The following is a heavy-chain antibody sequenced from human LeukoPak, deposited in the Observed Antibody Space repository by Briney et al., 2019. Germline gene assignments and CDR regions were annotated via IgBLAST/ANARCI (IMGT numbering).Heavy chain of an antibody. CDR2: ISSSSSYI. CDR3: ARDGRGWLPDY. CDR1: GFTFSSYS. Sequence: VGSLRLSCGASGFTFSSYSMNWVRQAPGKGLEWVSSISSSSSYIYYADSVKGRFTISRDNAKNSLYLQMNSLRAEDTAVYYCARDGRGWLPDYWGQGTLVTVSS. J-gene: IGHJ4*02. D-gene: IGHD5-24*01. V-gene: IGHV3-21*01.